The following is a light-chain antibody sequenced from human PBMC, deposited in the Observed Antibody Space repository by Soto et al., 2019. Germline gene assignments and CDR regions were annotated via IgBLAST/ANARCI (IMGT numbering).Light chain of an antibody. CDR3: SSFSVASPL. CDR1: SSDIGGYNY. CDR2: DVS. Sequence: QSALTQPASMSGSPGQSVTISCAGPSSDIGGYNYVSWYQHHPGTAPKLIIYDVSSRPSGVSHRFSGSKSGNTASLTISGLQAEDEADYYCSSFSVASPLFGTGTKLTVL. V-gene: IGLV2-14*01. J-gene: IGLJ6*01.